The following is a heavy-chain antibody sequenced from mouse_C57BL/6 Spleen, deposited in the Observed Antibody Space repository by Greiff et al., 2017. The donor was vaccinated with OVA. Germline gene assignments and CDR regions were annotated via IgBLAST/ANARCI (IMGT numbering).Heavy chain of an antibody. Sequence: QVHVKQPGAELVKPGASVKMSCKASGYTFTSYWITWVKQRPGQGLEWIGDIYPGSGSTNYNEKFKSKATLTVDTSSSTAYMQLSSLTSEDSAVYYCARGITTFDYWGQGTTLTVSS. V-gene: IGHV1-55*01. CDR1: GYTFTSYW. CDR2: IYPGSGST. CDR3: ARGITTFDY. J-gene: IGHJ2*01. D-gene: IGHD2-4*01.